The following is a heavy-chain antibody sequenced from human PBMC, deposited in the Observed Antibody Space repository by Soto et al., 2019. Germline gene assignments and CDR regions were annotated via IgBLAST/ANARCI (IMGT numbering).Heavy chain of an antibody. CDR2: ISGSGGST. Sequence: GGSLRLSCAASGFTFSSYAMSWVRQAPGKGLEWVSAISGSGGSTYYADSVKGRFTISRDNSKNTLYLQMNSLRAEDTAVYYCAKEEYSSGWYDVFVSGYYYGMDVWGQGTTVTVSS. CDR1: GFTFSSYA. D-gene: IGHD6-19*01. V-gene: IGHV3-23*01. CDR3: AKEEYSSGWYDVFVSGYYYGMDV. J-gene: IGHJ6*02.